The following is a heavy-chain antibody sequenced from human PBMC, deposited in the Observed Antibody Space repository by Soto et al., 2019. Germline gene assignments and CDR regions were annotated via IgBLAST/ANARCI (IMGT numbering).Heavy chain of an antibody. V-gene: IGHV5-51*01. CDR1: GYSFSTYW. D-gene: IGHD3-10*01. CDR2: VYPGDSDT. J-gene: IGHJ6*02. CDR3: ARPDITMVRGIIKGLYSGMGV. Sequence: GESLKISCKGSGYSFSTYWIGWVRQMPGKGLEWMGIVYPGDSDTRYSPSFQGQVTISADKSISTAFLQWSSLKASDTAAYYCARPDITMVRGIIKGLYSGMGVWGQGTTVTVSS.